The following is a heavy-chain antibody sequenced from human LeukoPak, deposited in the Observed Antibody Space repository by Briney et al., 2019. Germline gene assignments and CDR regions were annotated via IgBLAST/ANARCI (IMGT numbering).Heavy chain of an antibody. CDR1: GFTFSDYY. V-gene: IGHV3-11*01. J-gene: IGHJ6*03. Sequence: GGSLRLSCAASGFTFSDYYMSWIRQAPGKGLEWVSYISSSGSTIYYADSVKGRFTISRDNAKNSLYLQMNSLRAEDTAAYYCARDPGAAAAYYYYMDVWGKGTTVTVSS. CDR2: ISSSGSTI. D-gene: IGHD6-13*01. CDR3: ARDPGAAAAYYYYMDV.